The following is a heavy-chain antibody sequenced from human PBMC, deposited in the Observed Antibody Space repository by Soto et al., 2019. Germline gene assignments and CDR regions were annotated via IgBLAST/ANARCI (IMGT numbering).Heavy chain of an antibody. CDR1: GFTFSSYS. CDR2: ISSSSSYI. V-gene: IGHV3-21*01. CDR3: ARSRGSIMITFGGYSTRGMDV. J-gene: IGHJ6*02. Sequence: LRLSCAASGFTFSSYSMNWVRQAPGKGLEWVSSISSSSSYIYYADSVKGRFTISRDNAKNSLYLQMNSLRAEGTAVYYCARSRGSIMITFGGYSTRGMDVWGQGTTVTVSS. D-gene: IGHD3-16*01.